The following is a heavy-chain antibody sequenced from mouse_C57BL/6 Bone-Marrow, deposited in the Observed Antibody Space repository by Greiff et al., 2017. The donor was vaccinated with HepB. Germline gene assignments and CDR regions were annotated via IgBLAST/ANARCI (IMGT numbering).Heavy chain of an antibody. Sequence: EVQGVESGEGLVKPGGSLKLSCAASGFTFSSYAMSWVRQTPEKRLEWVAYISSGGDYIYYADTVKGRFTISRDNARNTLYLQMSSLKSEDTAMYYCTREYYYGSSHYYAMDYWGQGTSVTVSS. D-gene: IGHD1-1*01. CDR2: ISSGGDYI. CDR1: GFTFSSYA. CDR3: TREYYYGSSHYYAMDY. J-gene: IGHJ4*01. V-gene: IGHV5-9-1*02.